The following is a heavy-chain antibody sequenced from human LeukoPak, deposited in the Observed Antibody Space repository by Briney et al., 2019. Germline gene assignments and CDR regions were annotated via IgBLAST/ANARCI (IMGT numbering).Heavy chain of an antibody. V-gene: IGHV1-18*04. CDR1: GYTFTGYY. CDR3: ARGSSSWYYFDY. J-gene: IGHJ4*02. CDR2: ISAYNGNT. D-gene: IGHD6-13*01. Sequence: GASVKVSCKASGYTFTGYYMHWVRQAPGQGLEWMGWISAYNGNTNYAQKLQGRVTMTTDTSTSTAYMELRSLRSDDTAVYYCARGSSSWYYFDYWGQGTLVTVSS.